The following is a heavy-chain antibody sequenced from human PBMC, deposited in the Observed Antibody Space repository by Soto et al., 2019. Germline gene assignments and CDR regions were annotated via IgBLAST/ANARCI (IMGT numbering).Heavy chain of an antibody. V-gene: IGHV3-23*01. Sequence: DVQLLESGGGLVQPGGSLRLSCAASGLTFRSYAMSWVRQAPGKGLEWVSGISGSGISTHYADSVKGRFTVSRDNSKNTLYLQMNSLRAEDTGVYNCAKEPVGPDWYFDLWGRGTLVTVSS. CDR1: GLTFRSYA. J-gene: IGHJ2*01. CDR3: AKEPVGPDWYFDL. CDR2: ISGSGIST.